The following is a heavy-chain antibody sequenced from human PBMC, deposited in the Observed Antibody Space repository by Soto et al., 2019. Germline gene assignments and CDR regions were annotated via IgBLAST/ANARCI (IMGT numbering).Heavy chain of an antibody. CDR2: ISSSSSTI. D-gene: IGHD2-2*01. CDR3: ARDNELVPAPALGYYYMDV. V-gene: IGHV3-48*01. J-gene: IGHJ6*03. Sequence: GGSLRLSCAASGFTFSSYSMNWVRQAPGKGLEWVSYISSSSSTIYYADSVKGRFTISRDNAKNSLYLQMNSLRAEDTAVYYCARDNELVPAPALGYYYMDVWGKGTTVTVSS. CDR1: GFTFSSYS.